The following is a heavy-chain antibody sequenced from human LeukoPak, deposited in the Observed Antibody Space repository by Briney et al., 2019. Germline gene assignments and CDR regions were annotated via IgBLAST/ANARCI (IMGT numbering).Heavy chain of an antibody. CDR2: IYYSGTT. D-gene: IGHD2-15*01. CDR1: GGSISSYY. Sequence: KPSETLSLTCTVSGGSISSYYWSWIRQPPGKGLEWIGSIYYSGTTYYNPSLKSRVTISVDTSKNQFSLKLSSVTAADTAVYYCARRGRQSQFDYWGQGTLVTVSS. J-gene: IGHJ4*02. V-gene: IGHV4-59*05. CDR3: ARRGRQSQFDY.